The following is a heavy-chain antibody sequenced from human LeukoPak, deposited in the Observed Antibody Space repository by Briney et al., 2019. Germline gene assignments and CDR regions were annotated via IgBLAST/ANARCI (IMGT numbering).Heavy chain of an antibody. J-gene: IGHJ6*03. CDR3: AKDGRYCSGTRCYFGGPYYYYYMDV. CDR2: IWYDGSNK. V-gene: IGHV3-33*06. Sequence: GQSLRLSCAASTFTFSSYGMHWVRQAPGKGLEWVALIWYDGSNKYYADSVKGRFTISRDNSKNTLYLQMNSLRAEDTAVYYCAKDGRYCSGTRCYFGGPYYYYYMDVWGKGTTVTVSS. D-gene: IGHD2-2*01. CDR1: TFTFSSYG.